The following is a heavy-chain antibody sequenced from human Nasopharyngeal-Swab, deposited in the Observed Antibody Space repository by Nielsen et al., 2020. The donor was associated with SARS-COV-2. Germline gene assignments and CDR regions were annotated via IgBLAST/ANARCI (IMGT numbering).Heavy chain of an antibody. V-gene: IGHV3-30*19. CDR1: GFTFSSYG. CDR3: ARDLVGATY. Sequence: GESLKISCAASGFTFSSYGMHWVRQAPGKGLEWVAVIWYDGSNKYYADSVKGRFTISRDNSKNTLYLQMNSLRAEDTAVYYCARDLVGATYWGQGTLVTVSS. D-gene: IGHD1-26*01. CDR2: IWYDGSNK. J-gene: IGHJ4*02.